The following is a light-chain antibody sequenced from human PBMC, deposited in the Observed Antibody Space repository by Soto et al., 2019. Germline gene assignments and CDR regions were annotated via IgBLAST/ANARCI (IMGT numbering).Light chain of an antibody. V-gene: IGKV3-15*01. Sequence: EIVMTQSPATLSMSPWERATLSCMASQSVNSNLAWYQQRPGQAPRLLIYGASTRATGIPARFSGSGSGTEFTLTISSLQSEDFAVYYCQQYNNWPPRTFGQGTKVDIK. J-gene: IGKJ1*01. CDR2: GAS. CDR3: QQYNNWPPRT. CDR1: QSVNSN.